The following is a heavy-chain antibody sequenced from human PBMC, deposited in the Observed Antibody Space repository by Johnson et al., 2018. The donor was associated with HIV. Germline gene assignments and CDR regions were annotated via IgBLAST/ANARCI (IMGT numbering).Heavy chain of an antibody. CDR3: ATHVTDDGGTLTDDALDI. D-gene: IGHD4-23*01. CDR2: ITGGGDNT. V-gene: IGHV3-23*04. CDR1: GLTFSNYA. Sequence: VQLVESGGGLVQPGGSLGLSCAASGLTFSNYAMSWVRHTPGKGLEWVAVITGGGDNTYYADSVKGRFTISRDNSKNTLYLQINSLKAEDTAVYYYATHVTDDGGTLTDDALDIWGQGTLLTVAS. J-gene: IGHJ3*02.